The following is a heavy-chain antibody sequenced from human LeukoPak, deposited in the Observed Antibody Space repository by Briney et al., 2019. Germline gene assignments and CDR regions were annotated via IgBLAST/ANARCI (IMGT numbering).Heavy chain of an antibody. CDR3: ARDRGSSGYVQIDY. CDR2: ISAYNGNT. D-gene: IGHD6-19*01. J-gene: IGHJ4*02. Sequence: ASVKVSCKASGYTFTSYGISWVRQAPGQGLEWMGWISAYNGNTNYAQKLQGRGTMTTDTSTSRAYMELRSLRSDDTAVYYCARDRGSSGYVQIDYWGQGTLVTVSS. V-gene: IGHV1-18*01. CDR1: GYTFTSYG.